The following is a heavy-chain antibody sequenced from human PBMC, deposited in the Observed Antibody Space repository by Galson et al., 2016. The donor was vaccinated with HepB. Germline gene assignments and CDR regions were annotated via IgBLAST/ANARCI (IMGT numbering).Heavy chain of an antibody. Sequence: SLRLSCAASGFTFTTYAMGWVRQAPGKGLEWVSGISDSDPSTYYADSVKGRFTISRDNSKNTLYLQMNSLRAEDTAVYYCAKMSSSSAYYSDAFDLWGLGTMVTVSS. D-gene: IGHD3-22*01. CDR2: ISDSDPST. V-gene: IGHV3-23*01. CDR1: GFTFTTYA. CDR3: AKMSSSSAYYSDAFDL. J-gene: IGHJ3*01.